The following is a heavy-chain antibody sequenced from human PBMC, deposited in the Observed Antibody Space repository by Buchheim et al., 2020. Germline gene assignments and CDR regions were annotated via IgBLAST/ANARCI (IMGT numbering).Heavy chain of an antibody. D-gene: IGHD3-22*01. CDR1: GFTFSSYS. CDR2: ISSSSTI. J-gene: IGHJ4*02. CDR3: ARDRALGYYDSSGLDY. V-gene: IGHV3-48*01. Sequence: EVQLVESGGGLVQPGGSLRLSCAASGFTFSSYSMNWVRQAPGKGLEWVSYISSSSTIYYADSVKGRFTISRENAKNSLYLQMNSLRAEDTAVYYCARDRALGYYDSSGLDYWGQGTL.